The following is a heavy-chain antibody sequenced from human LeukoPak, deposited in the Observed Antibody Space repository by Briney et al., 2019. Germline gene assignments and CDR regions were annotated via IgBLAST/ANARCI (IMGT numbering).Heavy chain of an antibody. J-gene: IGHJ4*02. CDR2: ISYDGSNK. V-gene: IGHV3-30-3*01. CDR3: ARDSHLPSGY. Sequence: GGSLRLSCAASGFTFSSYAMHWVRQAPGKGLEWVAVISYDGSNKYYADSVKGRFTISRDNSKNTLYLQMNSLRAEDTAVYYCARDSHLPSGYWGQGTLVTVSS. CDR1: GFTFSSYA. D-gene: IGHD3-10*01.